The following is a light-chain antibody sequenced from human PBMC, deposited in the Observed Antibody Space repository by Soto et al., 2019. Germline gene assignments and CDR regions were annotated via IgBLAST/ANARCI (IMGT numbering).Light chain of an antibody. J-gene: IGKJ1*01. CDR2: GAS. Sequence: EIVLTQSPGTLSLSPGERATLSCRASQSFRFNYLAWYRQKPGQAPRLLMYGASTRATGIPDRFSGSGSGTDSTLTISRLEPEDFAVYYCQHYLSAPWTFGQGTRVEI. CDR3: QHYLSAPWT. CDR1: QSFRFNY. V-gene: IGKV3-20*01.